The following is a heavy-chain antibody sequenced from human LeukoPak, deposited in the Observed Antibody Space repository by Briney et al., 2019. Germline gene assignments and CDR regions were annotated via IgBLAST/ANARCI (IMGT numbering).Heavy chain of an antibody. CDR1: GFTFSSYA. CDR3: ARDSDWSIAAAGYFDY. CDR2: ISYDGSNK. J-gene: IGHJ4*02. V-gene: IGHV3-30-3*01. Sequence: GGSLRLSCAASGFTFSSYAMHWVRQAPGKGLEWVAVISYDGSNKYYADSVKGRFTISRDNSKNTLYLQMNSLRAEDTAVYYCARDSDWSIAAAGYFDYWGQGTLVTVSS. D-gene: IGHD6-13*01.